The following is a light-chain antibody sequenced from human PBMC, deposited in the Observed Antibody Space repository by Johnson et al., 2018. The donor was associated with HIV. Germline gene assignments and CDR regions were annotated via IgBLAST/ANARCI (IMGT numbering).Light chain of an antibody. V-gene: IGLV1-51*02. CDR1: SSNIGNNY. CDR2: ENN. J-gene: IGLJ1*01. Sequence: HSVLTQPPSVSAAPGQKVTISCSGSSSNIGNNYVSWYQQLPGTAPKLLIYENNKRPSGIPDRFSGSKSGTSATLGITGLQTGDAADYYCGTWDSSLSPGGEVFGTGTKVTVL. CDR3: GTWDSSLSPGGEV.